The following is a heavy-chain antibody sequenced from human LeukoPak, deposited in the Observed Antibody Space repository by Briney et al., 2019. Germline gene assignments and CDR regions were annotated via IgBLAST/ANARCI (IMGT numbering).Heavy chain of an antibody. CDR2: ISDSGAST. CDR3: ADGGYYDNSGPFDY. J-gene: IGHJ4*02. Sequence: GGSLRLSCAASGFTFRSYVMSWVRQAPGKGLEWVATISDSGASTYYADSVKGRFTVSRENSKNTLYLQMNSLRADDTAVYYCADGGYYDNSGPFDYWGQGTLVTVSS. D-gene: IGHD3-22*01. V-gene: IGHV3-23*01. CDR1: GFTFRSYV.